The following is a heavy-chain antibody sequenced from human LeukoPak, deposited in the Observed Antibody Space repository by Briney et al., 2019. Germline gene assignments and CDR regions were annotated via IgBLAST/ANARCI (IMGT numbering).Heavy chain of an antibody. D-gene: IGHD2-2*01. CDR1: GFTFEDYA. CDR2: INRKGDRI. CDR3: AKDTVLEFKGLSNGLDV. Sequence: PGRSLRRYCAASGFTFEDYAMHWVRQAPGKGLEWVSGINRKGDRIAYADSVKGRFTISRDNAKNSVYLQMNSLGGEDTGLYYCAKDTVLEFKGLSNGLDVWGQGTTVIDSS. J-gene: IGHJ6*02. V-gene: IGHV3-9*01.